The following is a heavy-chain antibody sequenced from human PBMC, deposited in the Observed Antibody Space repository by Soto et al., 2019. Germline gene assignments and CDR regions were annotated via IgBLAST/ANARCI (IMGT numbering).Heavy chain of an antibody. Sequence: EVQLLESGGDLVQPGGSLRLSCVASGITFGSRAMSWVRQAPGEGLEWVSSITDSGGDAKYADSVRGRFTISRDNSKNSLYLQMNSLRAEDTAVYYCAREVSSSRGMDVWGQGTTVTVSS. D-gene: IGHD6-6*01. CDR3: AREVSSSRGMDV. J-gene: IGHJ6*02. V-gene: IGHV3-23*01. CDR2: ITDSGGDA. CDR1: GITFGSRA.